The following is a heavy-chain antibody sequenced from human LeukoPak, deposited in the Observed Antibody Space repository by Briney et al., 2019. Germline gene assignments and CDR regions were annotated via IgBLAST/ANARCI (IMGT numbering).Heavy chain of an antibody. CDR2: IIPIFGTA. Sequence: GASVKVSCKASGGTFSSYAISWVRQAPGQGLEWMGGIIPIFGTANYAQKFQDRVTITADKSTSTAYMELSSLRSEDTAVYYCAREIAVAGRFPLLTLSYYYYYMDVWGKGTTVTISS. D-gene: IGHD6-19*01. CDR1: GGTFSSYA. CDR3: AREIAVAGRFPLLTLSYYYYYMDV. J-gene: IGHJ6*03. V-gene: IGHV1-69*06.